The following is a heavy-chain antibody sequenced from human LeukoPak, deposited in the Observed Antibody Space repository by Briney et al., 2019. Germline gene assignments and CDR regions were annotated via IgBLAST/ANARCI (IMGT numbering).Heavy chain of an antibody. J-gene: IGHJ1*01. D-gene: IGHD3-10*01. CDR3: ATDGSGSYYPVRPFQH. CDR2: FDPEDGET. Sequence: ASVKVSCKVSGYTLTELSMHWVRQAPGKGLAWMGGFDPEDGETIYAQKFQGRVTMTEDTSTDTAYMELSSLRSEDTAVYYCATDGSGSYYPVRPFQHWGQGTLVTVPS. V-gene: IGHV1-24*01. CDR1: GYTLTELS.